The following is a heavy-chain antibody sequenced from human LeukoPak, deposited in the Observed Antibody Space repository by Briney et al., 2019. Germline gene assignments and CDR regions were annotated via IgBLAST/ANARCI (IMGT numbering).Heavy chain of an antibody. D-gene: IGHD6-13*01. CDR2: INHSGST. CDR1: GGSFSGYY. Sequence: PSETLSLTCAAYGGSFSGYYWSWIRQPPGKGLEWIGEINHSGSTNYNPSLKSRVTISVDTSKNQFSLKLSPVTAADTAVYYCASGMSAAAGIRSDYWGQGTLVTVSS. CDR3: ASGMSAAAGIRSDY. J-gene: IGHJ4*02. V-gene: IGHV4-34*01.